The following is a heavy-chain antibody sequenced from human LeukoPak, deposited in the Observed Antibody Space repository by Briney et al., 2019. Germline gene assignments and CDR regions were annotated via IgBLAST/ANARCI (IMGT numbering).Heavy chain of an antibody. V-gene: IGHV3-23*01. CDR1: GFTFSSYA. CDR3: AKNFWSDKYYYYYMDV. D-gene: IGHD3-3*01. Sequence: GGSLRLSCAASGFTFSSYAMSWVRQAPGKGLEWVLAITSGGTTYYADSVKGRFTISRDNSKNTLYLQMNSLRADDTAVYYCAKNFWSDKYYYYYMDVWGKGTTVTVSS. CDR2: ITSGGTT. J-gene: IGHJ6*03.